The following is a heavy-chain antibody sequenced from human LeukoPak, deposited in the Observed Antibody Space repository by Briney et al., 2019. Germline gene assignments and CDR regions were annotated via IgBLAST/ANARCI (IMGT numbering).Heavy chain of an antibody. CDR3: ARDPTLWFGALSHWFDP. V-gene: IGHV4-39*07. J-gene: IGHJ5*02. D-gene: IGHD3-10*01. CDR2: NYYSGST. CDR1: GGSISRNTYY. Sequence: PSETLSLTCTVSGGSISRNTYYWGWIRQPPGKGLEWIGTNYYSGSTYYNPSLKSRVTISVDTSKNQFSLKLSSVTAADTAVYYCARDPTLWFGALSHWFDPWGQGTLVTVSS.